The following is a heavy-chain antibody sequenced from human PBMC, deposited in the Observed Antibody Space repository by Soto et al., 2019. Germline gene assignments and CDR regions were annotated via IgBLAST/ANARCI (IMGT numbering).Heavy chain of an antibody. CDR3: ARDPKAAPHYFDY. CDR2: TYYRSKWYN. D-gene: IGHD6-13*01. J-gene: IGHJ4*02. Sequence: PSPTLLRSSSISRYCISRNTAAYNKIRQSRSSGLEWLGMTYYRSKWYNDYAVSVKSRITINPDTSKNQFSLQLNSVTPEDTAVYYCARDPKAAPHYFDYWGQGTLVTVSS. CDR1: RYCISRNTAA. V-gene: IGHV6-1*01.